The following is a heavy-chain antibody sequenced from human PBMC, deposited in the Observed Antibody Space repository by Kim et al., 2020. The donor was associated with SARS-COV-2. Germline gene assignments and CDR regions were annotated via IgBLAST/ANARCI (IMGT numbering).Heavy chain of an antibody. CDR2: INTNTGNP. V-gene: IGHV7-4-1*02. CDR1: GYTFTSYA. Sequence: ASVKVSCKASGYTFTSYAMNWVRQAPGQGLEWMGWINTNTGNPTYAQGFTGRFVFSLDTSVSTAYLQISSLKAEDTAVYYCARDPHPLKYSGYGNYGGNSDYFDYWGQGTLVTVSS. CDR3: ARDPHPLKYSGYGNYGGNSDYFDY. J-gene: IGHJ4*02. D-gene: IGHD5-12*01.